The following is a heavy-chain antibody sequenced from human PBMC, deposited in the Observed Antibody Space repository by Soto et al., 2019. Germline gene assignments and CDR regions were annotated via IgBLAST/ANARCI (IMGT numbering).Heavy chain of an antibody. J-gene: IGHJ4*02. Sequence: QVHLVESGGGVVQPGRSLRLSCAASGFTFSTYGTHWVRQAPGKGLEWVAVIWYDGTKKYYADSVKGRFTISRDNSNNALYLQMNSLRAEDTAVYYCARDFCGGDCYSIDYWGQGTLVTVSS. CDR3: ARDFCGGDCYSIDY. D-gene: IGHD2-21*02. CDR1: GFTFSTYG. V-gene: IGHV3-33*01. CDR2: IWYDGTKK.